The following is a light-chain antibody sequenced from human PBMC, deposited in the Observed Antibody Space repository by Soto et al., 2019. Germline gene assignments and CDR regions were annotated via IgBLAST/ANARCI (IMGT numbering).Light chain of an antibody. V-gene: IGKV1-5*03. Sequence: DMQMTQSPSTLSASVGDRVTITCRASQSISSWLAWYQQKPGKAPKLLIYKASNLEGGVPSRFSGSGSGTESTLSISSLQPDDFATYYCQHYSTSYRTFGQGTRVDIK. CDR3: QHYSTSYRT. J-gene: IGKJ1*01. CDR1: QSISSW. CDR2: KAS.